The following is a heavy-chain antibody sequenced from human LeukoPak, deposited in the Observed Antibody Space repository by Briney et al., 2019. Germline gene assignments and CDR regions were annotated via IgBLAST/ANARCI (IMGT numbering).Heavy chain of an antibody. D-gene: IGHD5-24*01. Sequence: GGSLRLSCTASGFSFSSYAMSWVRRAPGKGLEWVSAISGNGGTTYYAASVKGRFTISRDESKNALYLRISSLRVEDTAVYYCAKTGDRTATDIIRRAFDMWGQGTMVTVSS. V-gene: IGHV3-23*01. CDR2: ISGNGGTT. J-gene: IGHJ3*02. CDR3: AKTGDRTATDIIRRAFDM. CDR1: GFSFSSYA.